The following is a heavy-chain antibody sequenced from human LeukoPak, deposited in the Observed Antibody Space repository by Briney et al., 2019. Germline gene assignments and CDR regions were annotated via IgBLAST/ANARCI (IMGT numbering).Heavy chain of an antibody. V-gene: IGHV3-53*01. CDR3: ARYDY. J-gene: IGHJ4*02. CDR2: VFTGGGT. Sequence: GGSLRLSCAASGFTVNNYYMNWVRQAPGKGLEWVSVVFTGGGTYYADSAKGRFTTSRDNSKNTLYLQMNNLRAEGTAIYYCARYDYWGQGILVTVSS. CDR1: GFTVNNYY.